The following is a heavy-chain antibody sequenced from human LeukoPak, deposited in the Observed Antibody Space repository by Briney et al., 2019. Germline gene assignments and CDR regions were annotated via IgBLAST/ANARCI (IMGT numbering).Heavy chain of an antibody. D-gene: IGHD3-3*01. CDR3: ARVPYCDFWSGPGPYYYYMDV. V-gene: IGHV1-18*01. CDR1: GYTFTSYG. Sequence: GASVKVSCKASGYTFTSYGISWVRQAPGQGLEWMGWISAYNGNTNYAQKLQGRVTMTTDTSTSTAYMELRSLRSDDTAVYYCARVPYCDFWSGPGPYYYYMDVWGKGTTVTVSS. CDR2: ISAYNGNT. J-gene: IGHJ6*03.